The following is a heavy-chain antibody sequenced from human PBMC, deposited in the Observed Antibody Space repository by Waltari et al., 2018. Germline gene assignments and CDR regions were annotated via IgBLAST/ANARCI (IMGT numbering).Heavy chain of an antibody. CDR1: GGSISSSNYY. V-gene: IGHV4-39*01. Sequence: QLQLQESGPGLVKPSETLSLTCTVSGGSISSSNYYWGWIRQPPGKGLEWIGSIYYSGSTSYTPSLKSRVTISVDTSKNQFYLKLNSVTAADTAVHYCARSGYYDSSGYYWWFDPWGQGTLVTVSS. J-gene: IGHJ5*02. CDR3: ARSGYYDSSGYYWWFDP. CDR2: IYYSGST. D-gene: IGHD3-22*01.